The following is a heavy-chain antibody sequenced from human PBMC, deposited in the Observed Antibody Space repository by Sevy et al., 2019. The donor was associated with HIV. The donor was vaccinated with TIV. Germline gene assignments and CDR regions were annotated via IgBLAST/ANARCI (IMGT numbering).Heavy chain of an antibody. CDR1: GFTFSNYG. CDR3: ARDKLQTTGSLGDYYYGLDV. Sequence: LSLTCAGSGFTFSNYGMHWVRQAPGKGLEWVAVIWYDGSNKYYTESVKGRFTISRDNSKNMLYLQMNGLRAEDTAVYYCARDKLQTTGSLGDYYYGLDVWGQGTRVTVSS. V-gene: IGHV3-33*01. J-gene: IGHJ6*02. D-gene: IGHD3-16*01. CDR2: IWYDGSNK.